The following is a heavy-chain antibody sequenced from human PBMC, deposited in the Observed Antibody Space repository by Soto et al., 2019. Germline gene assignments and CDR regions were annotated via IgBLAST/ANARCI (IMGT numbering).Heavy chain of an antibody. J-gene: IGHJ6*02. CDR2: IYYSGST. D-gene: IGHD2-8*01. V-gene: IGHV4-39*01. CDR3: ASDLLXCTNFQGWCHYYYGMDV. CDR1: GGSISSSSYY. Sequence: SETLSLTCTVSGGSISSSSYYWGWIRQPPGKGLEWIGSIYYSGSTYYNPSLKSRVTISVDTSKNQFSLKLSSVTAADTAVYYCASDLLXCTNFQGWCHYYYGMDVWGQGTTVTVSS.